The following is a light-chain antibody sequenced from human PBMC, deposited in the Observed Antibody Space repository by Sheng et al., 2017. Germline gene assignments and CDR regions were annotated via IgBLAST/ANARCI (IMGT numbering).Light chain of an antibody. CDR1: SSNIGANYA. CDR3: QSYDSSLSGSRV. J-gene: IGLJ3*02. Sequence: QPVLTQPPSVSGAPGQRVTISCTGSSSNIGANYAVHWYQQLPGTAPKLLIYGINNRPSGVPDRFSGSKSGTSASLAITGLQAEDEADYYCQSYDSSLSGSRVFGGGTKLTVL. V-gene: IGLV1-40*01. CDR2: GIN.